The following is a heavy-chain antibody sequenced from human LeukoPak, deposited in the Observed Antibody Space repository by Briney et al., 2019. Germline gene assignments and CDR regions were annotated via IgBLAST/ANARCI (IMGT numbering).Heavy chain of an antibody. V-gene: IGHV3-66*02. CDR1: GFTVSRNY. D-gene: IGHD3-9*01. CDR2: IYSGGGT. CDR3: AKSDLTTTIMSHFDY. Sequence: GGSLRLSCAASGFTVSRNYMTWVRQAPGKGLECLSVIYSGGGTYYADSVKGRFTISRDNSKNTLSLQMISLRAEDTAVYYCAKSDLTTTIMSHFDYWGQGALVTVSS. J-gene: IGHJ4*02.